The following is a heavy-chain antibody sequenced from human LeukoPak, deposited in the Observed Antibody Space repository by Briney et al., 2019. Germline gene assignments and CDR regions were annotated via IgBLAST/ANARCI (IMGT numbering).Heavy chain of an antibody. J-gene: IGHJ4*02. CDR1: GFSFSSYW. CDR2: ISGDGRNT. D-gene: IGHD3-3*01. Sequence: PGGSLRLSCVASGFSFSSYWMHWVRQAPGKGLMWVSRISGDGRNTNYADSVKGRFTISKDDAENNVYLQMNSLRDEDTAVYYCAKDQDFRGQGTLVTVSS. V-gene: IGHV3-74*01. CDR3: AKDQDF.